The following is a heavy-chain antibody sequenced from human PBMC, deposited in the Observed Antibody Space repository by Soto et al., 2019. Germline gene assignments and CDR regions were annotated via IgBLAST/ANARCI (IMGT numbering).Heavy chain of an antibody. CDR3: AHTLVDIGAFDM. V-gene: IGHV2-5*02. CDR2: IYWDDDK. D-gene: IGHD6-6*01. Sequence: QITLKESGPTLVKPTQTLTLTCTFSGFSFSTGGVGVGWARQPPGKTLEWLALIYWDDDKRYSPYLKSRLTITKDTSKIQVVLTTTNVDPVDTATYYCAHTLVDIGAFDMWGQGTVVTVSS. J-gene: IGHJ3*02. CDR1: GFSFSTGGVG.